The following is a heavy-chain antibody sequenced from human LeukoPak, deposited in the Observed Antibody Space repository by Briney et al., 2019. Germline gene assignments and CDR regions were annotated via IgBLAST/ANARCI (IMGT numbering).Heavy chain of an antibody. CDR3: GKTTTGYSSGQKPAWPVDY. CDR2: IFGSGGSA. D-gene: IGHD6-19*01. CDR1: GFTFGSYA. V-gene: IGHV3-23*01. Sequence: PEGSLRLSCEASGFTFGSYAMYWVRQAPGKGLEWVAGIFGSGGSAHYADSVKGRFTISRDNSKNTVYLQINSLRAEDTAVYYCGKTTTGYSSGQKPAWPVDYWGQGTLVTVSS. J-gene: IGHJ4*02.